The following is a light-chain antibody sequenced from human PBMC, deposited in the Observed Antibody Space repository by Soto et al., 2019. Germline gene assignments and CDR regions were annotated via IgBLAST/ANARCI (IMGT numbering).Light chain of an antibody. CDR3: QQYGGSPRT. V-gene: IGKV3-20*01. CDR2: GAS. CDR1: QSVTKS. Sequence: VLTQSPGTLSLSPGERATLSCRASQSVTKSLAWYQQKPGQAPRLLIYGASSRATGIPDRFSGSGSGTDFTLTISRLEPEDFAVYYCQQYGGSPRTFGQGTKVDIK. J-gene: IGKJ1*01.